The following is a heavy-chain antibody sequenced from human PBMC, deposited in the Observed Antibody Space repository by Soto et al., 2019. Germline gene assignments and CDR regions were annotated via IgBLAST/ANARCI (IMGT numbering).Heavy chain of an antibody. Sequence: SETLSLTSPVSGGSISSYYWSWIRQPPGKGLEWIGYIYYSGSTNYNPSLKSRVTISVDTSKNQFSLKLSSVTAADTAVYYCARRGEDYYYYMDVWGKGTTVTVS. J-gene: IGHJ6*03. D-gene: IGHD3-16*01. V-gene: IGHV4-59*08. CDR3: ARRGEDYYYYMDV. CDR1: GGSISSYY. CDR2: IYYSGST.